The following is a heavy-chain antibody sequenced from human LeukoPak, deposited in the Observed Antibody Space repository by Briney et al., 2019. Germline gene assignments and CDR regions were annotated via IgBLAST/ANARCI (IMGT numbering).Heavy chain of an antibody. Sequence: GGSLRLSCAASGFTFSSYGMHWVRQAPGKGLEWVAFIRYDGSNKYYADSVKGRFTISRDNSKNTLYLQMNSLRAEDTAVYYCARLGTAEGTLEDYWGQGTLVTVSS. CDR3: ARLGTAEGTLEDY. V-gene: IGHV3-30*02. D-gene: IGHD6-13*01. CDR1: GFTFSSYG. J-gene: IGHJ4*02. CDR2: IRYDGSNK.